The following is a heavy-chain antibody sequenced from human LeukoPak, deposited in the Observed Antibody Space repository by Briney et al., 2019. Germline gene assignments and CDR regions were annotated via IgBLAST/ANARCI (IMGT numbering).Heavy chain of an antibody. CDR2: MNPNSGNT. Sequence: GASVKVSCKASGYTFTSYDINWVRQATGQGLEWMGWMNPNSGNTGYAQKFQGRVTMTRNTSISTAYMELSSLRSEDTAVYYCARDTSRITIFGVVTNRHMDVWGKGTTVTVSS. CDR3: ARDTSRITIFGVVTNRHMDV. J-gene: IGHJ6*03. V-gene: IGHV1-8*01. CDR1: GYTFTSYD. D-gene: IGHD3-3*01.